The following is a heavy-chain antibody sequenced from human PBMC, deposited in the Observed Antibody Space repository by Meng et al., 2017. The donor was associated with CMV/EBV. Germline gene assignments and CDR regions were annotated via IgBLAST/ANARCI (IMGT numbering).Heavy chain of an antibody. CDR2: ISAYNGNT. CDR3: ARVPYDFWSGYSDYGMDV. J-gene: IGHJ6*02. Sequence: TFTSYGISWVRQAPGQGLEWMGWISAYNGNTNYAQKLQGRVTMTTDTSTSTAYMELRSLRSDDTAVYYCARVPYDFWSGYSDYGMDVWGQGTTVTVSS. CDR1: TFTSYG. D-gene: IGHD3-3*01. V-gene: IGHV1-18*01.